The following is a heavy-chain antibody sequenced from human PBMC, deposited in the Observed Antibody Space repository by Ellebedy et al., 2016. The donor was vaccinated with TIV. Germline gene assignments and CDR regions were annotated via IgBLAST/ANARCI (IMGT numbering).Heavy chain of an antibody. J-gene: IGHJ6*02. CDR3: AIQPRQQGYYYPMDV. CDR1: GGSFSGYY. D-gene: IGHD1-14*01. V-gene: IGHV4-34*01. Sequence: SETLSLTXAVYGGSFSGYYWSWIRQPPGKGLEWIGEINHSGSTNYNPSLKSRVTISVDTSKNQFSLKLSSVTAADTAVYYCAIQPRQQGYYYPMDVWGHGTTVTVSS. CDR2: INHSGST.